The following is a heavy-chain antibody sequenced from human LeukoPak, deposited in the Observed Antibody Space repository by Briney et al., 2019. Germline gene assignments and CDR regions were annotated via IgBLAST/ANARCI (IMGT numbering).Heavy chain of an antibody. CDR2: VYHTGHT. Sequence: PSETPSLTCTVSGAAISGYYWSWIRQPPGRGLEWIGYVYHTGHTHYSPSLKSRVTVSLDTSRDQVSLMLSSVTAGDTAVYYCARHRFGHLFDYWGQGTLVLVSS. CDR1: GAAISGYY. D-gene: IGHD3-16*01. J-gene: IGHJ4*02. V-gene: IGHV4-59*01. CDR3: ARHRFGHLFDY.